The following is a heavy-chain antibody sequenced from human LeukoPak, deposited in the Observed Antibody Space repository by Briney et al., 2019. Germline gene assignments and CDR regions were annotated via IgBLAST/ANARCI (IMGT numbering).Heavy chain of an antibody. Sequence: PGGSLRLSCAASGFSFSSYAMNWVRQAPGKGLEWVSHINSGGNTEYYVDSVRGRFSMSRDNPKNLLFLQMNSLRAEDTAVYYCARDTVNGPFVISLDYWGQGALVTVSS. CDR1: GFSFSSYA. D-gene: IGHD2-8*01. CDR2: INSGGNTE. J-gene: IGHJ4*02. V-gene: IGHV3-48*03. CDR3: ARDTVNGPFVISLDY.